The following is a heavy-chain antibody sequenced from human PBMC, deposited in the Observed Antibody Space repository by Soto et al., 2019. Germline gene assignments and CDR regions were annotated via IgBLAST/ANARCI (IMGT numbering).Heavy chain of an antibody. D-gene: IGHD2-2*01. CDR3: AKGAVVPAALWGSY. V-gene: IGHV3-23*01. CDR1: GFTFSSYA. Sequence: GGSLRLSCAASGFTFSSYAMSWVCQAPGKGLEWVSAISGSGGSTYYAGSVKGRFTISRDNSKNTLYLQMNSLRAEDTAVYYCAKGAVVPAALWGSYWGQGTLVTVSS. J-gene: IGHJ4*02. CDR2: ISGSGGST.